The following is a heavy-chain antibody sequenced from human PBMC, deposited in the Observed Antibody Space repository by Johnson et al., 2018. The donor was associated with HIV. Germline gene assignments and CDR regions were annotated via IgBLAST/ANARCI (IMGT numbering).Heavy chain of an antibody. CDR1: GFTFDDYA. J-gene: IGHJ3*02. Sequence: VQLVESGGGLVQPGRSLRLSCAASGFTFDDYAMHWVRQAPGKGLEWVSGISWNSGSIGYADSVKGRFTISRDNAKNSLYLQMNSLRAEDTAVYYCARGELGETAFDIWGQGTMVTVSS. V-gene: IGHV3-9*01. CDR3: ARGELGETAFDI. CDR2: ISWNSGSI. D-gene: IGHD1-26*01.